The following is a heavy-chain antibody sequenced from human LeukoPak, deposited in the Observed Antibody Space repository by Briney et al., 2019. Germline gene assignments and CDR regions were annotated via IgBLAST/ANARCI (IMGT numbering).Heavy chain of an antibody. CDR3: ARANSGPLDY. Sequence: GGSLRLSCAASGFTLSTYWMSWVRQAPGKGLEWVANIKQDGSRKYYVDSVKGRITVSRDNAKNSVYLQMNSLRAEDTAVYYCARANSGPLDYRGQGVLVTVSS. CDR2: IKQDGSRK. J-gene: IGHJ4*02. CDR1: GFTLSTYW. D-gene: IGHD5-12*01. V-gene: IGHV3-7*01.